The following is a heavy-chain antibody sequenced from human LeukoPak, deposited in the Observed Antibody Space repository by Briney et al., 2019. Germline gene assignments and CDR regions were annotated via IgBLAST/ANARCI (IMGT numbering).Heavy chain of an antibody. CDR1: GFTFDDYA. V-gene: IGHV3-9*01. Sequence: GGSLRLSCAASGFTFDDYAMHWVRQAPGKGLEWVSGISWNSGSIGYADSVKGRFTISRDNAKNSLYLQMNSLRAEDTALCYCAKDMSYDSSGPTDWGQGTLVTVSS. D-gene: IGHD3-22*01. CDR3: AKDMSYDSSGPTD. CDR2: ISWNSGSI. J-gene: IGHJ4*02.